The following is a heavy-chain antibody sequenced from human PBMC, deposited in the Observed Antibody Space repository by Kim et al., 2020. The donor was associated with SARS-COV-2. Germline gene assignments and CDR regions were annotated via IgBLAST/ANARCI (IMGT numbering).Heavy chain of an antibody. J-gene: IGHJ4*01. V-gene: IGHV3-30*18. D-gene: IGHD1-26*01. CDR1: GFTFSSYG. Sequence: GGSLRLSCAASGFTFSSYGMHWVRQAPGKGLEWVAVISYDGSNKYYADSVKGRFTISRDNSKNTLYLQMNSLRAEDTAVYYCAKDHEPYSGSYYPAYWG. CDR2: ISYDGSNK. CDR3: AKDHEPYSGSYYPAY.